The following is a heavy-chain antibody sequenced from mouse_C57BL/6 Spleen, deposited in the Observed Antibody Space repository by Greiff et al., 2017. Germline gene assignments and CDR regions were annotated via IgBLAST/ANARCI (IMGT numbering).Heavy chain of an antibody. CDR2: IYPGDGDT. J-gene: IGHJ3*01. V-gene: IGHV1-80*01. Sequence: VQLQQSGAELVKPGASVKISCKASGYAFSSYWMNWVKQRPGKGLEWIGQIYPGDGDTNYNGKFKGKATLTADKSSSTAYMQLSSLTAEDSAVYFCARAPYDYEGRGFAYWGQGTLVTVSA. D-gene: IGHD2-4*01. CDR1: GYAFSSYW. CDR3: ARAPYDYEGRGFAY.